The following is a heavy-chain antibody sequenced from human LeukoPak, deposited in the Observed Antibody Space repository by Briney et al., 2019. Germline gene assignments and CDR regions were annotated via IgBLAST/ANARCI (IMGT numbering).Heavy chain of an antibody. CDR3: AKDPILGFRNYFDY. V-gene: IGHV3-23*01. D-gene: IGHD1-14*01. J-gene: IGHJ4*02. CDR2: VSPSGDIT. Sequence: PGGSLRLSCAASGFTFSRHGMDWVRQTRMGLEWVSGVSPSGDITYYADSVKGRFAISRDNSENMVYLYLNSLRADDTAVYFCAKDPILGFRNYFDYWGQGTLVTVSS. CDR1: GFTFSRHG.